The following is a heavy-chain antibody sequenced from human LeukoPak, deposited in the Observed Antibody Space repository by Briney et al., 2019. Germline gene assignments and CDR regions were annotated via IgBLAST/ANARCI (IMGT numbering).Heavy chain of an antibody. CDR3: ARDLSGSLYFDY. D-gene: IGHD3-10*01. J-gene: IGHJ4*02. Sequence: SGTLSLTCTVSGASLSPYYWNWIRQPAGKGLEWIGRLYPSGSSDYNPSLKSRVSISVGTSNNQFSLRVTSVTAADTAIYYCARDLSGSLYFDYWGQGILVTVSA. V-gene: IGHV4-4*07. CDR1: GASLSPYY. CDR2: LYPSGSS.